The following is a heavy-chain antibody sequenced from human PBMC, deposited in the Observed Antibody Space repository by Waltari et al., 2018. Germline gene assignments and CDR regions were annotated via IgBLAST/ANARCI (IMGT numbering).Heavy chain of an antibody. V-gene: IGHV3-7*01. CDR2: IKQDGSEM. Sequence: EVQLEESGGGLVQPGGSLRLSCAASGFTFSSYWMTWVRQAPGKGLEGVANIKQDGSEMYYADSLKGRLTISRDNAKNSLYLQMNSLRAEDTALYYCARDHVFRGDFWSGYYDSWGQGTLVTVSS. CDR3: ARDHVFRGDFWSGYYDS. CDR1: GFTFSSYW. J-gene: IGHJ4*02. D-gene: IGHD3-3*01.